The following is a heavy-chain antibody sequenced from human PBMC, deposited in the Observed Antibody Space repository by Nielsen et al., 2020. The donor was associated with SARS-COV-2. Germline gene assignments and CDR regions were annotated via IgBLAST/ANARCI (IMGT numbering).Heavy chain of an antibody. J-gene: IGHJ6*03. V-gene: IGHV3-30*18. Sequence: GESLKISCAASGFTFSSYGMHWVRQAPGKGLEWVAVISYDGSNKYYADSVKGRFTISRDNSKNTLYLQMNSLRAEDTAVYYCAKSDYPFGELSPQSYYYYYMDVWGKGTTVTVSS. D-gene: IGHD3-10*01. CDR2: ISYDGSNK. CDR3: AKSDYPFGELSPQSYYYYYMDV. CDR1: GFTFSSYG.